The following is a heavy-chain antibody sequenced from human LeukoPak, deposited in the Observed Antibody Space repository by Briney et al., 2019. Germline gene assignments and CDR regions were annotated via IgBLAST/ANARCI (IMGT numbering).Heavy chain of an antibody. Sequence: SETLSLTCTVSGGSISSGRYYWSWLRQPAGRGLEWIGRIYTSGSTNYNPSLKSRVTISVDTPKTQFSLKLSSVTAADTAVYYCAREKPYYDFWSGYPDYWGQGTLVTVSS. CDR2: IYTSGST. CDR1: GGSISSGRYY. J-gene: IGHJ4*02. CDR3: AREKPYYDFWSGYPDY. D-gene: IGHD3-3*01. V-gene: IGHV4-61*02.